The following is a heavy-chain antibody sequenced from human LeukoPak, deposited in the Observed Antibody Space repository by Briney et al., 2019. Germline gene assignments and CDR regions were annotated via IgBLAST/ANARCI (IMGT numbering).Heavy chain of an antibody. CDR3: ARVGYSSSGNYYNDRGAFDY. CDR2: IYNSGST. CDR1: GGSISSYY. Sequence: SETLSLTCTVSGGSISSYYWSWIRQPPGKGLEWIGYIYNSGSTNYNPSLKSRVTISVDTSKSPFSVKLSSVTAADTAVYYCARVGYSSSGNYYNDRGAFDYWGQGTLVTVSS. V-gene: IGHV4-59*01. J-gene: IGHJ4*02. D-gene: IGHD3-10*01.